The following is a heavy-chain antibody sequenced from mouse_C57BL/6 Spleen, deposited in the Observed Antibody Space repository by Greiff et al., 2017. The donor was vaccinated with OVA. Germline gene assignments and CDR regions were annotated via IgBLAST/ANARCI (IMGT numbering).Heavy chain of an antibody. CDR2: ISYDGSN. J-gene: IGHJ4*01. D-gene: IGHD2-1*01. V-gene: IGHV3-6*01. CDR1: GYSITSGYY. CDR3: ARGDYYGNYVRAMDY. Sequence: DVKLQESGPGLVKPSQSLSLTCSVTGYSITSGYYWNWIRQFPGNKLEWMGYISYDGSNNYNPSLKNRIAITRDTSKNQFFLKLNSVTTEDTATYYCARGDYYGNYVRAMDYWGQGTSVTVSS.